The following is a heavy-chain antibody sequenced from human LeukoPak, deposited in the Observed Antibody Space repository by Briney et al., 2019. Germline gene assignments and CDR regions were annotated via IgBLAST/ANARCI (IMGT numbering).Heavy chain of an antibody. CDR2: MNPNSGNT. CDR1: GYTFTSYD. CDR3: ARVGSYCTNDICHDF. D-gene: IGHD2-8*01. Sequence: VASVKVSCKASGYTFTSYDINWVRQATGQGLEWMGWMNPNSGNTGYAQKFQGRVTMTRNTSISTAYMELSSLRSEDTAVYYCARVGSYCTNDICHDFWGQGTLVTVSS. V-gene: IGHV1-8*01. J-gene: IGHJ4*02.